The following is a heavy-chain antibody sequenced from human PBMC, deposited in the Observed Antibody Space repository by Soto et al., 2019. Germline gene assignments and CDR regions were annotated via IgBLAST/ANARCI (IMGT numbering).Heavy chain of an antibody. J-gene: IGHJ4*02. Sequence: GASVKVSCKASGYTFTSYGIGWVRQAPGQGLEWMGWISAYNGNTNYAQKFQGRVTMTTDTSTSIAYMELRSLTSEDTAVYYCARDRRSTAAAGKVYWGQGTLVTVSS. D-gene: IGHD6-13*01. CDR1: GYTFTSYG. CDR2: ISAYNGNT. V-gene: IGHV1-18*04. CDR3: ARDRRSTAAAGKVY.